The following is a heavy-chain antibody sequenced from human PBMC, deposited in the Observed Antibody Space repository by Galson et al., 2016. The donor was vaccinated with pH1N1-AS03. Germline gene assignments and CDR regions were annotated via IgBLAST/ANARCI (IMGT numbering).Heavy chain of an antibody. CDR1: GFTFSDYY. V-gene: IGHV3-11*01. CDR2: ISGSGATI. D-gene: IGHD3-9*01. J-gene: IGHJ4*02. CDR3: AGSSYDILTNPLY. Sequence: SLRLSCAASGFTFSDYYMSWIRQTPGKGLEWVSYISGSGATIYYADSVKGRFSISRDSAKNSLFLQMNSLRVEDTAVYYCAGSSYDILTNPLYWGQGVPVTVSS.